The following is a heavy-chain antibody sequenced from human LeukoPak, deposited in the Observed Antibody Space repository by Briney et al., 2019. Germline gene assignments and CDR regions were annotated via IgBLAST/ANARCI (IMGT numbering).Heavy chain of an antibody. V-gene: IGHV3-23*01. CDR1: GFTFSNYA. D-gene: IGHD3-3*01. Sequence: GGSLRLSCAASGFTFSNYAMNWVRQAPGKGLEWVSAVSGSGGDTFYADSVKGRFTISRDSSQNTLYLQMNSLRAEDTAVYYCAKEAYYDFWSGYFSGMDVWGQGTTVTVSS. CDR2: VSGSGGDT. J-gene: IGHJ6*02. CDR3: AKEAYYDFWSGYFSGMDV.